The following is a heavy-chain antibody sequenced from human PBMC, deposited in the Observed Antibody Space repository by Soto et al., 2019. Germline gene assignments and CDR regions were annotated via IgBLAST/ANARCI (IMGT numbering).Heavy chain of an antibody. D-gene: IGHD2-2*01. CDR3: ARGIYCSSTSCYPGAWFDP. J-gene: IGHJ5*02. Sequence: QVQLQESGPGLVKPSQTLSLTCTVSGGSISSGGYYWSWIRQHPGKGLEWIGYIYYSGSTYYNPSLKSRVTISVYTSKNQFSLKLSSVTAADTAVYYCARGIYCSSTSCYPGAWFDPWGQGTLVTVSS. CDR2: IYYSGST. V-gene: IGHV4-31*03. CDR1: GGSISSGGYY.